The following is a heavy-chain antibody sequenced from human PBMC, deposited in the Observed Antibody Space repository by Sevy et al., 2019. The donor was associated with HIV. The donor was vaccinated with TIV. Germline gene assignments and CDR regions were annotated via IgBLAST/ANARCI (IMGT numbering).Heavy chain of an antibody. V-gene: IGHV3-48*03. CDR3: ARDLPPSATTVAHFDC. D-gene: IGHD4-17*01. J-gene: IGHJ4*02. CDR1: GFTFSSYE. Sequence: GGSLRLSCVASGFTFSSYEMNWVRQAPGKELEWVSYISNSGTSMYYSDSVKGRFTISRDNARNSLYLQMNSLRAEDTAVYYGARDLPPSATTVAHFDCWGQGTLVTVSS. CDR2: ISNSGTSM.